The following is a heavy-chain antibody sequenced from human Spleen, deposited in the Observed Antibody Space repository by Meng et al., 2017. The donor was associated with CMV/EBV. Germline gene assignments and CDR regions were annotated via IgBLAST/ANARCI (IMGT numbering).Heavy chain of an antibody. CDR2: IRYDGSSE. CDR3: ANFRVPRTYYFDY. CDR1: GFTFDSYG. Sequence: GESLKISCAASGFTFDSYGMHWVRQAPGKGLEWVALIRYDGSSENYADSVKGRFTISRDNSKNTLYLQMNSLRAEDTAVYHCANFRVPRTYYFDYWGQGTLVTVSS. V-gene: IGHV3-30*02. J-gene: IGHJ4*02. D-gene: IGHD3-10*01.